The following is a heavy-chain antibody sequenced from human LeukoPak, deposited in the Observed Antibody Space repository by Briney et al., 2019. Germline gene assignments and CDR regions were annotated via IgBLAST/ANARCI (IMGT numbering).Heavy chain of an antibody. Sequence: SVKVSCKASGYTFTSYYMHWVRQAPGQGLEWMGGFIPIFGSTKYAQKFQGRVSITADESTSTAYMELSSLRSDDTAVYYCARAHVVVLGAALGGMDVWGQGTTVTVSS. CDR3: ARAHVVVLGAALGGMDV. J-gene: IGHJ6*02. D-gene: IGHD2-15*01. CDR2: FIPIFGST. CDR1: GYTFTSYY. V-gene: IGHV1-69*13.